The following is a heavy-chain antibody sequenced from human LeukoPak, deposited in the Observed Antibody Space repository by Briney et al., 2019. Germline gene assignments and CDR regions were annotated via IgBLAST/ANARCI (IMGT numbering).Heavy chain of an antibody. CDR3: AKAPVSTVNWFDP. CDR2: ISGSGGST. D-gene: IGHD1-14*01. CDR1: GFTFSSYA. V-gene: IGHV3-23*01. J-gene: IGHJ5*02. Sequence: PGGSLRLSCAASGFTFSSYAMSWVRQAPGKGLEWVSAISGSGGSTYYADSVKGRFTISRGNSKNTLYLQMNSLRAEDTAAYYCAKAPVSTVNWFDPWGQGTLVTVSS.